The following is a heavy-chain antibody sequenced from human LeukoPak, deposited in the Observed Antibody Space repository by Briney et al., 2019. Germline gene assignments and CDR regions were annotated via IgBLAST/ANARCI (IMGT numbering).Heavy chain of an antibody. D-gene: IGHD3-22*01. CDR2: INPNSGGT. V-gene: IGHV1-2*02. Sequence: GASVKVSCKASGYTFTNYAMNWVRQAPGQGLEWMGWINPNSGGTNYAQKFQGRVTMTRDTSISTAYMELSRLRSDDTAVYYCAYDSSGKGYYWGQGTLVTVSS. CDR1: GYTFTNYA. CDR3: AYDSSGKGYY. J-gene: IGHJ4*02.